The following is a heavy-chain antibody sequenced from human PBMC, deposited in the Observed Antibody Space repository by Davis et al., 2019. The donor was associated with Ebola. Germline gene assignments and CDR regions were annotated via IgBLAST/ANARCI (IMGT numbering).Heavy chain of an antibody. Sequence: PGGSLRLSCTVSGGSISSGGYYWSWIRQHPGKGLEWIGYIYYSGSTYYNPSLKSRVTISVDTSKNQFSLKLSSVTAADTAVYYCARGFWGYCSSTSCLALDYWGQGTLVTVSS. D-gene: IGHD2-2*01. CDR2: IYYSGST. CDR3: ARGFWGYCSSTSCLALDY. V-gene: IGHV4-61*08. J-gene: IGHJ4*02. CDR1: GGSISSGGYY.